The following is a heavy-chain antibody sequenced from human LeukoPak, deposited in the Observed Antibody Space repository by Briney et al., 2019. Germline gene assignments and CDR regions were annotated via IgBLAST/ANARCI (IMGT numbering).Heavy chain of an antibody. J-gene: IGHJ4*02. D-gene: IGHD6-19*01. Sequence: SVKVSCKASGGTFSSYAISWVRQAPGQGLEWMGGIIPIFGTANYAQKFQGRVTITADKSTSTAYMELSSLRSEDTAVYYCARGWSGGWIPAFDYWGQGTLVTVSS. CDR3: ARGWSGGWIPAFDY. V-gene: IGHV1-69*06. CDR1: GGTFSSYA. CDR2: IIPIFGTA.